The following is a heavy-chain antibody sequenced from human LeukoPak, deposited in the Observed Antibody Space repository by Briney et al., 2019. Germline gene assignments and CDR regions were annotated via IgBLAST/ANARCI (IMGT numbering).Heavy chain of an antibody. Sequence: ASVKVSSKASVYTFTPYDMTSGGEAPGQGLGWMGWIIPNSGGTNYAQKFRGRVTMTRDTSISTAYMELSRLKFGSTAVYYWARDHISSRSSSVQRYYFDYWGQGTLVTVSS. J-gene: IGHJ4*02. V-gene: IGHV1-2*02. CDR3: ARDHISSRSSSVQRYYFDY. CDR1: VYTFTPYD. CDR2: IIPNSGGT. D-gene: IGHD6-19*01.